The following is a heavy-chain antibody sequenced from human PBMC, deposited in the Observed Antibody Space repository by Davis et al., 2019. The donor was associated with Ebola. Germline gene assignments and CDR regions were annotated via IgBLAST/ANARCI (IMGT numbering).Heavy chain of an antibody. CDR3: ARGDGYNYWGS. CDR2: ISSSGSTI. D-gene: IGHD5-24*01. V-gene: IGHV3-48*03. J-gene: IGHJ5*02. CDR1: GFTFSSYE. Sequence: GESLKISCAASGFTFSSYEMNWVRQAPGKGLEWVSYISSSGSTIYYADSVKGRFTISRDNSKNTLYLQMNSLRAEDTAVYYCARGDGYNYWGSWGQGTLVTVSS.